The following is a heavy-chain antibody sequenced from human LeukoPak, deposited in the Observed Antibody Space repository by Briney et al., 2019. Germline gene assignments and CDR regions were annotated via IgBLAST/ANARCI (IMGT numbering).Heavy chain of an antibody. J-gene: IGHJ1*01. V-gene: IGHV4-30-4*01. CDR1: GGSISSGDYY. CDR3: AWHGYSSRWSHLY. CDR2: IYNTGRT. D-gene: IGHD4-11*01. Sequence: SETLSLTCTVSGGSISSGDYYWDWIRQPPGKGPEWIGYIYNTGRTSYNPSPKSRVAISVDTSKNQFSLRLSSVTAADTAVYYCAWHGYSSRWSHLYWGQGTLVTVSS.